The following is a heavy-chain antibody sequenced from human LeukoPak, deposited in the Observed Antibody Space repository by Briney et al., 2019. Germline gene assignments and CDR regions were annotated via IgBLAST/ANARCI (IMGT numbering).Heavy chain of an antibody. D-gene: IGHD4-17*01. V-gene: IGHV1-2*02. Sequence: ASVKVSCKTSGYTFTGYYLHWVRQAPGQGLEWMGWINPVTGGTKYAQKFYAKITMTRDTSISTAFLEVTSLKSDDTAVYYCARVARSTNQLHFDYWGQGTLVTVSS. CDR2: INPVTGGT. CDR3: ARVARSTNQLHFDY. CDR1: GYTFTGYY. J-gene: IGHJ4*02.